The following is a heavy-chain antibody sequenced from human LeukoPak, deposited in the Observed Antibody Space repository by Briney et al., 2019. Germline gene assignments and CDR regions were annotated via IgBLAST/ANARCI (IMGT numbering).Heavy chain of an antibody. D-gene: IGHD3-16*01. Sequence: PGGSLRLSCAASGFTFSSYAMHWVRQAPGKGLEWVAVISYDGSNKYYADSVKGRFTISRDNAKNSLYLQMNSLRAEDTAVYYCARDLGGASYIWGQGTMVTVSS. CDR2: ISYDGSNK. J-gene: IGHJ3*02. CDR3: ARDLGGASYI. CDR1: GFTFSSYA. V-gene: IGHV3-30*04.